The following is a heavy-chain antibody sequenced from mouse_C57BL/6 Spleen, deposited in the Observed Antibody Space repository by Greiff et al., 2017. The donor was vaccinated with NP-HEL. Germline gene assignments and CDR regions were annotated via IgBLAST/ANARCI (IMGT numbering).Heavy chain of an antibody. V-gene: IGHV7-3*01. Sequence: EVKLMESGGGLVQPGGSLSLSCAASGFTFTDYYMSWVRQPPGKALEWLGFIRNKANGYTTEYSASVKGRFTISRDNSQSILYLQMNALRAEDSATYYCARYEVLAWFAYWGQGTLVTVSA. J-gene: IGHJ3*01. D-gene: IGHD5-1*01. CDR1: GFTFTDYY. CDR3: ARYEVLAWFAY. CDR2: IRNKANGYTT.